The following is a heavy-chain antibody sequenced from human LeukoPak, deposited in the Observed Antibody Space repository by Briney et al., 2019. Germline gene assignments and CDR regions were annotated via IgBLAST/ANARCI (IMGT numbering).Heavy chain of an antibody. J-gene: IGHJ4*02. CDR2: ISSSSSTI. D-gene: IGHD4-17*01. V-gene: IGHV3-48*01. CDR1: GFTFSSYS. Sequence: GGSLRLSCAASGFTFSSYSMNWVRQAPGKGLEWVSYISSSSSTIYYADPVKGRFTISRDNAKNSLYLQMNSLRAEDTAVYYCATHPQDYGDYDYFDYWGQGTLVTVSS. CDR3: ATHPQDYGDYDYFDY.